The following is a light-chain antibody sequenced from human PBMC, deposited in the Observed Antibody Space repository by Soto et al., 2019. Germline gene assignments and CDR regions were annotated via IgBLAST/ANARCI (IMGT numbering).Light chain of an antibody. CDR1: NIGSKN. CDR2: DDS. Sequence: SYELTQPPSVSVAPGQTARITCGGNNIGSKNVHWYQQKQGQAPVLLVYDDSDRPSGIPERFSGSNSGNTATLTISRVEAGDEADYFCQVWDSSSDHYVFGAGTKLTVL. CDR3: QVWDSSSDHYV. V-gene: IGLV3-21*02. J-gene: IGLJ1*01.